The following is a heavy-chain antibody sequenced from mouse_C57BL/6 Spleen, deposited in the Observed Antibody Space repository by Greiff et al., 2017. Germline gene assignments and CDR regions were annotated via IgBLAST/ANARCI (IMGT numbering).Heavy chain of an antibody. J-gene: IGHJ2*01. Sequence: VQLQQSGPELVKPGASVKLSCKASGYTFTSYDINWVKQRPGQGLEWIGWIYPRDGSTKYNEKFKGKATLTVDTSSSTAYMELHSLTSEDSAVYFCASLDSSCYDYVDYWGQGTTLTVSS. V-gene: IGHV1-85*01. CDR1: GYTFTSYD. CDR2: IYPRDGST. CDR3: ASLDSSCYDYVDY. D-gene: IGHD3-2*02.